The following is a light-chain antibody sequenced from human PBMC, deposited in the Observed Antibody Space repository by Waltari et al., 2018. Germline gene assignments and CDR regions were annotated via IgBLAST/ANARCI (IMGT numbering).Light chain of an antibody. CDR3: QQYGSSPVT. V-gene: IGKV3-20*01. J-gene: IGKJ2*01. CDR1: QSVSSSF. CDR2: VAS. Sequence: EIVLTQSPGTLSLSPGESATLSCRASQSVSSSFLAWYQQKPGQAPRLLISVASRRATGIPDRFSGSGSGTDFTLTISRLEPEDFAVYYCQQYGSSPVTFGQGTKLEIK.